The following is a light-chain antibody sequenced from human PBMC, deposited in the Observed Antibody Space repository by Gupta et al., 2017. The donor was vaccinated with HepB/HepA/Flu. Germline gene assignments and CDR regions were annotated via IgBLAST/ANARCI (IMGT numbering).Light chain of an antibody. J-gene: IGKJ4*01. CDR3: QQYGSSRGLT. CDR1: ESISGSY. V-gene: IGKV3-20*01. Sequence: DIVLTQSPATLSFSPGDRATLSCRASESISGSYLAWYQQKPGQGPRLLIYGASTRATGIPARFSGSGSGTDFTLTISGLEPEDFAVYYCQQYGSSRGLTFGGGTKVDIK. CDR2: GAS.